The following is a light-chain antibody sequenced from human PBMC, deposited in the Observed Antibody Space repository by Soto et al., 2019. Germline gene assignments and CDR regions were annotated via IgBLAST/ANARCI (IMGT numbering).Light chain of an antibody. Sequence: EIVLTQSPGPLSLPPGERATLSCRASQSVHSNYLAWYQQKPAQAPRLLIYGASTRATGIPDRFDGSGSGTDFTLTISSLEPEDFAGYYCQQYGSAPTWTFGQGTKVDIK. V-gene: IGKV3-20*01. CDR1: QSVHSNY. J-gene: IGKJ1*01. CDR2: GAS. CDR3: QQYGSAPTWT.